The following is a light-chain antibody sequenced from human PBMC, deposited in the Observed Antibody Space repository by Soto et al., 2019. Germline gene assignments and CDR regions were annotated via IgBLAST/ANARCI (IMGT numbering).Light chain of an antibody. CDR2: KAS. V-gene: IGKV1-5*03. Sequence: DIQITQSPSTLSASVGDRVTITCRASQSIMSWLAWYQQEPGKAPKLLIYKASDLDVGVPSRFAGSGSGTEFTLTISSLQPDDVATYYCQQYNAYSPWTFGQGTKVDIK. J-gene: IGKJ1*01. CDR3: QQYNAYSPWT. CDR1: QSIMSW.